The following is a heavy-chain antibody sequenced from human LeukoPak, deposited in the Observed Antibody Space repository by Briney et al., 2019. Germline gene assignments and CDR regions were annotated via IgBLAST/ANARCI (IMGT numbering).Heavy chain of an antibody. J-gene: IGHJ5*02. Sequence: GGSLRLSCAASGFTFSSYAMSWVRQAPGKGLEWVSLIYSGGTTYYADSVKGRFTISRDNSKNALYLQMNSLRAEDTAVYYCARDLVAGAPWFDPWGRGTLVIVSS. CDR3: ARDLVAGAPWFDP. V-gene: IGHV3-66*01. CDR1: GFTFSSYA. D-gene: IGHD6-13*01. CDR2: IYSGGTT.